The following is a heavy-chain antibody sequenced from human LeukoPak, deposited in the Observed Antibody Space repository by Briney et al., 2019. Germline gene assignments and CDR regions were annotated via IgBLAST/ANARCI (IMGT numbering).Heavy chain of an antibody. CDR2: IIPILGIA. CDR3: ARDEGGSYGIDWFDP. Sequence: SVKVSCKASGGTFSSYAISWVRQAPGQGLEWMGRIIPILGIANYAQKFQGRVTITADKSTSTAYMELSSLRSEDTAVYYCARDEGGSYGIDWFDPWGQGTLVTVSS. CDR1: GGTFSSYA. V-gene: IGHV1-69*04. J-gene: IGHJ5*02. D-gene: IGHD1-26*01.